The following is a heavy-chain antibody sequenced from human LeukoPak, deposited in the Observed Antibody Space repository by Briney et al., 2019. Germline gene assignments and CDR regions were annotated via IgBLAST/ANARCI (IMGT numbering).Heavy chain of an antibody. J-gene: IGHJ4*02. CDR1: GGSISSHY. V-gene: IGHV4-59*11. D-gene: IGHD2-2*01. Sequence: PSETLSLTCTVSGGSISSHYWSWIRQPPGKGLEWIGYIYYSGSTYYNPSLKSRVTISVDTSKNQFSLKLSSVTAADTAVYYCARVGSTSWEVDYWGQGTLVTVSS. CDR3: ARVGSTSWEVDY. CDR2: IYYSGST.